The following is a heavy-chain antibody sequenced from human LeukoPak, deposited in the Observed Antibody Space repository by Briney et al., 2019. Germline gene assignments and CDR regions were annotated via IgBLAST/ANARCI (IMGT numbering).Heavy chain of an antibody. CDR2: ISFDGSNK. V-gene: IGHV3-30*18. Sequence: GGSLRLSCAASGFTFSSYDMHWVRQAPGKGLEWVAVISFDGSNKYYADSVKGRFTISRDNSKNTLYLQMNSLRAEDTAVYCCAKPTLYGSSWYFFDYWGQGTLVTVSS. D-gene: IGHD6-13*01. CDR1: GFTFSSYD. CDR3: AKPTLYGSSWYFFDY. J-gene: IGHJ4*02.